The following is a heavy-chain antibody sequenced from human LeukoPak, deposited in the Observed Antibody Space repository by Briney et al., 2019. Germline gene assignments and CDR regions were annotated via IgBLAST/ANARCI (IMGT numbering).Heavy chain of an antibody. V-gene: IGHV3-23*01. CDR1: GFTFSSYA. CDR3: AKESPSSFDSSGYFPYYFDY. CDR2: ISGGGDST. D-gene: IGHD3-22*01. Sequence: GGSLRLSCAASGFTFSSYAMSWVRQAPGKGLEWVSSISGGGDSTYYADSLKGRFTISRDNSRATVDLQLNTLRAEDTAVYFCAKESPSSFDSSGYFPYYFDYWGQGTLVTVSS. J-gene: IGHJ4*02.